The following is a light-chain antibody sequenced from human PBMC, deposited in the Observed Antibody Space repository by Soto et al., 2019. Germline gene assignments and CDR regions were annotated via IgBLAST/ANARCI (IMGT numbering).Light chain of an antibody. CDR3: QSYDSNLSGSV. CDR1: SSNIGAGYD. J-gene: IGLJ2*01. CDR2: GNS. Sequence: QSVLTQPPSVSGAPGQRVTISCTGSSSNIGAGYDVHWYQQLPGTAPKLLIYGNSNRPSGVPDRFSGSKSGTSASLAITGLQPEDEADYYCQSYDSNLSGSVFGGGTKLTV. V-gene: IGLV1-40*01.